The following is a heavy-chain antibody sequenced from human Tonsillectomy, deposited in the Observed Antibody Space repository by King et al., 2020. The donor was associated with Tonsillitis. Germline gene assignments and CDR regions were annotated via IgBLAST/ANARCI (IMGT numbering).Heavy chain of an antibody. J-gene: IGHJ6*02. V-gene: IGHV1-2*02. CDR3: AREEGYYASSGYVTVSYYFYGMDV. Sequence: QLVQSGAEVKKPGASVKVSCKASGYTFTGYYMHWVRQAPGQGLEWMGWINPNNGGTNYAHKFQGRVTMTRDTSISTAYMELSRLRSDDTAVYYCAREEGYYASSGYVTVSYYFYGMDVWGQGTTVTVSS. D-gene: IGHD3-22*01. CDR2: INPNNGGT. CDR1: GYTFTGYY.